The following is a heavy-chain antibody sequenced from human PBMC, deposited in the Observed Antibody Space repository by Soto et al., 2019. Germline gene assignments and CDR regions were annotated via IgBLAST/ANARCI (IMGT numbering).Heavy chain of an antibody. CDR2: INHSGSA. J-gene: IGHJ5*02. CDR1: GGSFSGYI. CDR3: ARSVDP. Sequence: LSETLSLTCDVHGGSFSGYIWTWIRQTPGKGLQWIGQINHSGSANYNPSLKSRVTISVDTSKNQFSLKLSSVTAADTAVYYCARSVDPWGQGTLVTVSS. V-gene: IGHV4-34*09.